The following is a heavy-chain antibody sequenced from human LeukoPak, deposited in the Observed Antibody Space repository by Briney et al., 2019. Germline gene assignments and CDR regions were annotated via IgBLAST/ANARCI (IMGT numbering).Heavy chain of an antibody. CDR1: GYTFTSYG. CDR2: ISAYNGNT. Sequence: ASVKVSCKASGYTFTSYGISWVRQAPGQGLEWMGWISAYNGNTNYAQKLQGRVTMTTDTSTSTVYMELRSLRSDDTAVYYCARLRTTVVTYNDAFDIWGQGTMVTVSS. CDR3: ARLRTTVVTYNDAFDI. D-gene: IGHD4-23*01. J-gene: IGHJ3*02. V-gene: IGHV1-18*01.